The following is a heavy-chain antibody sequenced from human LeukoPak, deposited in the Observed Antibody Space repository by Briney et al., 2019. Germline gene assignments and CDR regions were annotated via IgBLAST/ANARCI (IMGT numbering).Heavy chain of an antibody. CDR3: ARGWGSTSS. CDR2: IIPISGTS. V-gene: IGHV1-69*05. Sequence: ASVTVSCKASGCTFSSYAISWVRQAPGQGLEWMGRIIPISGTSNYAQNVPGRGTITTDESTRTAYMELSSRRSEDTVVYYCARGWGSTSSWGQSTLVTVST. CDR1: GCTFSSYA. J-gene: IGHJ1*01. D-gene: IGHD3-16*01.